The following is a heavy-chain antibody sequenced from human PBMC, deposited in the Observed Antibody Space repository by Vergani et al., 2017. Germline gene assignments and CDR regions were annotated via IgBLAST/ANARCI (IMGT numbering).Heavy chain of an antibody. V-gene: IGHV3-23*04. Sequence: EVQLVESGGGLVQPGGSLRLSCAASGFTFSSYSMNWVRQAPGKGLEWVSAISGSGGSTYYADSVKGRFTISRDNSKNTLYLQMNSLRAEDTAVYYCAKAKTGGAYYYYYMDVWGKGTTVTVSS. CDR2: ISGSGGST. CDR1: GFTFSSYS. J-gene: IGHJ6*03. CDR3: AKAKTGGAYYYYYMDV. D-gene: IGHD7-27*01.